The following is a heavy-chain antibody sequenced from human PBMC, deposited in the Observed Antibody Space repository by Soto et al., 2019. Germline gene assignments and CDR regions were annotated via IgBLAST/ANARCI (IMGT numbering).Heavy chain of an antibody. J-gene: IGHJ4*02. CDR1: GVTFSRHD. D-gene: IGHD6-19*01. CDR3: ATDEGRDGCSFDY. Sequence: SVKVSCKASGVTFSRHDMKWVRQAPGQGLEWMGGIIPIFGKPQYAEKFQDRVTITRDESASTAYMELSSLTSEDTAVYYCATDEGRDGCSFDYWGQGTLVTVSS. V-gene: IGHV1-69*05. CDR2: IIPIFGKP.